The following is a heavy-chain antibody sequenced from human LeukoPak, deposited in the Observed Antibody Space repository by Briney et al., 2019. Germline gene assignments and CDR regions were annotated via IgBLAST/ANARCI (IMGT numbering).Heavy chain of an antibody. D-gene: IGHD3-10*01. Sequence: ASVKVSCKVSGYTLTELSMHWVRQAPGKGLEWMGGFDPEDGETIYAQKFQGRVTITADESTSTAYMELSSLRSEDTAVYYCARDRAPLARYYYGMDVWGQGTTVTVSS. V-gene: IGHV1-24*01. J-gene: IGHJ6*02. CDR2: FDPEDGET. CDR1: GYTLTELS. CDR3: ARDRAPLARYYYGMDV.